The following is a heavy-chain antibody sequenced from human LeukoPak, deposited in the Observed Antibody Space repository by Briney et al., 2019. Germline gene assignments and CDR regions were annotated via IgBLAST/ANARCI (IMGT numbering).Heavy chain of an antibody. Sequence: GRSLRLSCAASGFTFSGYAMHWVRQAPGKGLEWGAVISYDGSNKYYADSVKGRFTIPRDNSKNTLYLQMNSLRAEDTAVYYCARGVVPGPGYGMDVWGQGTTVTVSS. V-gene: IGHV3-30-3*01. CDR3: ARGVVPGPGYGMDV. D-gene: IGHD2-2*01. J-gene: IGHJ6*02. CDR2: ISYDGSNK. CDR1: GFTFSGYA.